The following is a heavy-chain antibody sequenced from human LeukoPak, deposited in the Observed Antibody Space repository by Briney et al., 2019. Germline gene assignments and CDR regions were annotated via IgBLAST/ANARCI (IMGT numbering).Heavy chain of an antibody. CDR3: ARDLMRDGYNSGAFDI. CDR2: IKQDGSEK. Sequence: GGSLRLSCAVSGLILSNNSMTWVRQAPGKGLEWVASIKQDGSEKYYVDSVKGRFTISRDNAKNSLYLEMNSLRAEDTAVYYCARDLMRDGYNSGAFDIWGQGTMVTVSS. CDR1: GLILSNNS. J-gene: IGHJ3*02. D-gene: IGHD5-24*01. V-gene: IGHV3-7*01.